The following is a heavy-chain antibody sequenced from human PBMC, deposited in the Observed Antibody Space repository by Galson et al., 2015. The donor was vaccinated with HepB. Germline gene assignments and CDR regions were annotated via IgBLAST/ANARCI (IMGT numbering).Heavy chain of an antibody. Sequence: SLRLSCAASGFTFSSYGMHLVRQAPGKGLEWVAVIWYDGSNKYYADSVKGRFTISRDNSKNTLYLQMNSLRAEDTAVYYCARDQRDDSSGYYYYFDYWGQGTLVTVSS. CDR2: IWYDGSNK. J-gene: IGHJ4*02. CDR3: ARDQRDDSSGYYYYFDY. V-gene: IGHV3-33*01. D-gene: IGHD3-22*01. CDR1: GFTFSSYG.